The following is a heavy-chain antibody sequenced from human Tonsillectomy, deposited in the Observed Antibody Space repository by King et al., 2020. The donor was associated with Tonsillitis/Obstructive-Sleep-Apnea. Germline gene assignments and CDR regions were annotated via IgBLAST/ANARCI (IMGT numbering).Heavy chain of an antibody. V-gene: IGHV4-34*01. CDR2: INHSGST. D-gene: IGHD3-22*01. J-gene: IGHJ4*02. CDR1: GGSFSGYY. CDR3: SRGPPYYCDRHPYYLDY. Sequence: VQLQQWGAGLLKPSETLSLTCAVYGGSFSGYYWSWIRQPPGKGLEWIGEINHSGSTNYNPSPKSRVTISVDTSKNQFSLKLRSVTAADTAVYYSSRGPPYYCDRHPYYLDYWGQGTLVTVSS.